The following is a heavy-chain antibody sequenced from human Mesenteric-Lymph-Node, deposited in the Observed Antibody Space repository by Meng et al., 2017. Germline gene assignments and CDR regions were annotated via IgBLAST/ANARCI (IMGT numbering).Heavy chain of an antibody. CDR1: GFTFSSYT. CDR3: ARDAQDSSSVGGGDY. CDR2: ISSSSNYI. Sequence: GESLKISCAASGFTFSSYTMNWVRQAPGKGLEWVSSISSSSNYIYYADSMKGRFTISRDNSKNTLYLQMNSLRAEDTAVYYCARDAQDSSSVGGGDYWGQGTLVTVSS. D-gene: IGHD6-6*01. V-gene: IGHV3-21*01. J-gene: IGHJ4*02.